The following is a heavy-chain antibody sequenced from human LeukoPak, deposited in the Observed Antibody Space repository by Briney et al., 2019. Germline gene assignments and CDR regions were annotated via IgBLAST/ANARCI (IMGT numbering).Heavy chain of an antibody. Sequence: GGSLRLSCAAAGFTFSSYGMHWVRQAPGKGLEWVAFIRYDGSNKYYADSVKGRFTISRDNSKNTLYLQMNSLRAEDTAVYYCAQVRGMAQDVWGKGTTATVSS. V-gene: IGHV3-30*02. CDR1: GFTFSSYG. D-gene: IGHD3-16*01. CDR3: AQVRGMAQDV. CDR2: IRYDGSNK. J-gene: IGHJ6*04.